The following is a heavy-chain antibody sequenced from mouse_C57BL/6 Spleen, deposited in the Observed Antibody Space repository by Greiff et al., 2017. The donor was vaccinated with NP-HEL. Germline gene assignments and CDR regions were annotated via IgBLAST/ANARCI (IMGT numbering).Heavy chain of an antibody. CDR3: ARAYYEGYFDY. CDR1: GYTFTNYW. D-gene: IGHD2-10*01. J-gene: IGHJ2*01. Sequence: QVQLKESGAELVRPGTSVKMSCKASGYTFTNYWIGWAKQRPGHGLEWIGDIYPGGGYTNYNEKFKGKATLTADKSSSTAYMQFSSLTSEDSAIYYCARAYYEGYFDYWGQGTTLTVSS. V-gene: IGHV1-63*01. CDR2: IYPGGGYT.